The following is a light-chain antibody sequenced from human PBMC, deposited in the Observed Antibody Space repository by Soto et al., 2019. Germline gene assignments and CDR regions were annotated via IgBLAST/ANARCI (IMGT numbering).Light chain of an antibody. J-gene: IGKJ4*01. Sequence: EIVMTQSPATLSVSPGERATLSCRASQSVSINLAWYQQKPGQAPRLLIYGASTRATGIPARFSGSGSGTEFTLTISSLQSEDFAVYYCQQYNNWPPLTFGGATKVEIK. CDR2: GAS. V-gene: IGKV3-15*01. CDR3: QQYNNWPPLT. CDR1: QSVSIN.